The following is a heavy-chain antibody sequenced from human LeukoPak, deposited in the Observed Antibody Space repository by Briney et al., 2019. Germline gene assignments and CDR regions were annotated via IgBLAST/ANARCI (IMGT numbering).Heavy chain of an antibody. CDR3: ARVARYNWFDP. CDR1: GFTFSSNY. J-gene: IGHJ5*02. Sequence: GGSLRLSCAASGFTFSSNYMSWVRQAPGKGLEWVSVIYSGGGTYYTDSVKGGFTISRDSSKNTLYLQMNSLRAEDTAVYYCARVARYNWFDPWGQGTLVTVSS. V-gene: IGHV3-53*01. CDR2: IYSGGGT.